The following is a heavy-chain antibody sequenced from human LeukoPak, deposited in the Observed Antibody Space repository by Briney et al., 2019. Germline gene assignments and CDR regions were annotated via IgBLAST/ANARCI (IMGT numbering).Heavy chain of an antibody. D-gene: IGHD2-15*01. J-gene: IGHJ5*02. Sequence: SETLSLTCTVSGGSISSGDYYWSWIRQPPGKGLEWIGTVYYRGSTYYSPSLKSRVTISVDTSKNQFSLKLSSVTAADTAVYYCARGPVEELLHNWFDPWGQGTLVTVSS. CDR1: GGSISSGDYY. V-gene: IGHV4-39*01. CDR2: VYYRGST. CDR3: ARGPVEELLHNWFDP.